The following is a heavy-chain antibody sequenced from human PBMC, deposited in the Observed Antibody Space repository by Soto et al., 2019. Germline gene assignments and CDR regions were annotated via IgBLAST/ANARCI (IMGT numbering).Heavy chain of an antibody. D-gene: IGHD6-19*01. CDR2: ISSSSSYI. V-gene: IGHV3-11*06. CDR3: ARDVDSSGWYSYYGMDV. J-gene: IGHJ6*02. Sequence: QVQLVESGGGLVKPGGSLRLSCAASGFTFSDYYMSWIRQAPGKGLEWVSYISSSSSYIYYADSVKGRFTISRDNAKNSLYLQMNSLRAEDTAVYYCARDVDSSGWYSYYGMDVWGQGTTVTVSS. CDR1: GFTFSDYY.